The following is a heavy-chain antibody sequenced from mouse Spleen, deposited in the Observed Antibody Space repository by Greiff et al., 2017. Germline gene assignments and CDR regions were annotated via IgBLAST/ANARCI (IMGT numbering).Heavy chain of an antibody. CDR2: ISSGGSYT. D-gene: IGHD1-2*01. CDR1: GFTFSSYA. CDR3: ARQRGFITTAWFAY. J-gene: IGHJ3*01. V-gene: IGHV5-9-3*01. Sequence: EVKLVESGGGLVKPGGSLKLSCAASGFTFSSYAMSWVRQTPEKRLEWVATISSGGSYTYYPDSVKGRFTISRDNAKNTLYLQMSSLRSEDTAMYYCARQRGFITTAWFAYWGQGTLVTVSA.